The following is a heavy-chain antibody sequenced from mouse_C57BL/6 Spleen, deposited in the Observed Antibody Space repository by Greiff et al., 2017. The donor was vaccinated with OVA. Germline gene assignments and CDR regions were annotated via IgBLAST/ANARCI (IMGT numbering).Heavy chain of an antibody. V-gene: IGHV1-15*01. CDR2: IDPETGGT. Sequence: VQLQQSGAELVRPGASVTLSCKASGYTFTDYEMHWVKQTPVHGLEWIGAIDPETGGTAYNQKFKGKAILTADKSSSTAYMELRSLTSEDSAVYYCTRFRITTVVAMKYFDVWGTGTTVTVSS. J-gene: IGHJ1*03. CDR3: TRFRITTVVAMKYFDV. D-gene: IGHD1-1*01. CDR1: GYTFTDYE.